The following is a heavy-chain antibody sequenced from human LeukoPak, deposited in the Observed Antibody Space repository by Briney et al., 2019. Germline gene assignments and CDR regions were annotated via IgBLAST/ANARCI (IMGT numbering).Heavy chain of an antibody. J-gene: IGHJ4*02. CDR2: IYYSGST. CDR3: ARNVSTGYFDY. V-gene: IGHV4-39*01. CDR1: GGSISSTTSY. Sequence: SETLSLTCTVSGGSISSTTSYWGSIRQPPGKGLELIGSIYYSGSTHYNPSLRSRITISVDTSKNQFSLQLRSVTAADTAVYYCARNVSTGYFDYWGEGTLVTVSS. D-gene: IGHD3-22*01.